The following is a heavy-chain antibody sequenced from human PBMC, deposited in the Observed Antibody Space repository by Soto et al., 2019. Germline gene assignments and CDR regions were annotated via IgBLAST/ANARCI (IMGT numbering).Heavy chain of an antibody. CDR1: GYTFTSYA. J-gene: IGHJ5*02. D-gene: IGHD2-2*01. Sequence: ASVKVSCKASGYTFTSYAMHWVRQAPGQRLQWMGWISAYNGNTNYAQKLQGRVTMTTDTSTSTAYMELRSLRSDDTAVYYCARGYCSSTSCYVSVDNWFEPWGQGTLVTVSS. CDR2: ISAYNGNT. CDR3: ARGYCSSTSCYVSVDNWFEP. V-gene: IGHV1-18*01.